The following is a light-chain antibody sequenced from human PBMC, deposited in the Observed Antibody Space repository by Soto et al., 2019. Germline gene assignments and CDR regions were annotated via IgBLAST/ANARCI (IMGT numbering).Light chain of an antibody. V-gene: IGKV1-5*03. J-gene: IGKJ1*01. CDR2: KTS. CDR1: QSISIW. Sequence: DIHMTQSPSTLSASVGDRVTITCRASQSISIWLAWYQQKPGKAPNLLIYKTSSLESGVPSRFSGSGSGTEFTLTISSLQPDDFATYYCQHYNDYSLTFGQGTKVEIK. CDR3: QHYNDYSLT.